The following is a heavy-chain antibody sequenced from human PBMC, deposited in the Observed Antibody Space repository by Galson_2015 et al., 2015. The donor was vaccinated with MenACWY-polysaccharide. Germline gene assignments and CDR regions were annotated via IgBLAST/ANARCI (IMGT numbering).Heavy chain of an antibody. CDR3: ARDLRRYGGYSVGNDY. V-gene: IGHV3-23*01. J-gene: IGHJ4*02. Sequence: SLRLSCAASGFTFSNYAMTWVRQAPGKGLEWVSTISDSGGRTQYADSVKGRFTISRDNSKNTLYLQMNSLRAEDTAVYYCARDLRRYGGYSVGNDYWGQGTLVTVSS. CDR1: GFTFSNYA. D-gene: IGHD4-17*01. CDR2: ISDSGGRT.